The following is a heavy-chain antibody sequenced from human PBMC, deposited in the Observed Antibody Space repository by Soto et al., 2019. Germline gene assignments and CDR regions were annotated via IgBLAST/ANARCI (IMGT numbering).Heavy chain of an antibody. CDR3: ARRYGGNFDF. V-gene: IGHV4-59*01. Sequence: SDTLSLTCNVSNTSISDDYWAWIRQSPGKGLEWIGYSYYSGNTNYNPSLKSRVTMSVDTSKNQFSLKLSSVTAADTAVYYCARRYGGNFDFWGQGTLVTVSS. CDR2: SYYSGNT. CDR1: NTSISDDY. J-gene: IGHJ4*02. D-gene: IGHD1-26*01.